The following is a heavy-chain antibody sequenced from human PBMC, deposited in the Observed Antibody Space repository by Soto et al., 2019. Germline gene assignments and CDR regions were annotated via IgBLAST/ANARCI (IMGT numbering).Heavy chain of an antibody. Sequence: PGGSLRLSCEASKFTPTNYWMSWVRQAPGKGLEWVATIRQNGKEKYYVDSVRGRFTISRDNAKNSLYLQMQSLRPEDSAVYYCARDGDYDFWSGYPFDSWGQGTLVTVSS. CDR2: IRQNGKEK. J-gene: IGHJ5*01. CDR3: ARDGDYDFWSGYPFDS. CDR1: KFTPTNYW. D-gene: IGHD3-3*01. V-gene: IGHV3-7*03.